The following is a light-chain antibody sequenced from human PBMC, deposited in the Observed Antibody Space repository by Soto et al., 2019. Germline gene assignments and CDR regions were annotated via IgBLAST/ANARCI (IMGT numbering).Light chain of an antibody. CDR1: SSDVGTYNY. V-gene: IGLV2-14*01. J-gene: IGLJ3*02. Sequence: QSALTQPASVSGSPGQSITISCTGTSSDVGTYNYVSWYQHRPDKAPKLMIYDVSYRPSGVSNRFSGFKSSNTASLTISGLQFEDEADYYCRSYTTSYTQVFGGGTNLTVL. CDR2: DVS. CDR3: RSYTTSYTQV.